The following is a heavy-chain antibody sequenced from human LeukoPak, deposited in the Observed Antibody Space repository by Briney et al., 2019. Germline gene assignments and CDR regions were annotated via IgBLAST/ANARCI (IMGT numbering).Heavy chain of an antibody. CDR2: ISYDGSNK. J-gene: IGHJ4*02. Sequence: PGGSLRLSCAASGFTFNSYGMPWVRRAPGRGLEWVALISYDGSNKYYADSVKGRFTISRDNSKNTLYLQMNSLRAEDTAVYYCAKDSTGYSSSWDTLGAWGQGTLVTVSS. D-gene: IGHD6-13*01. CDR1: GFTFNSYG. CDR3: AKDSTGYSSSWDTLGA. V-gene: IGHV3-30*18.